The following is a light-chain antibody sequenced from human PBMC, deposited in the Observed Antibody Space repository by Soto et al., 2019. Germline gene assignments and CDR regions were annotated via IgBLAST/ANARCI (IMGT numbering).Light chain of an antibody. J-gene: IGLJ1*01. CDR2: DVS. Sequence: QSVLTQPASVSGSPGQSITISCTGTSSDVGGYNYVSWYQQHPGKAPKLMIYDVSDRPSGVSNRFSASKSGNTASLTISGLQAEDEADYYCCSYTSSSTPWVFGTGTEVTVL. V-gene: IGLV2-14*03. CDR1: SSDVGGYNY. CDR3: CSYTSSSTPWV.